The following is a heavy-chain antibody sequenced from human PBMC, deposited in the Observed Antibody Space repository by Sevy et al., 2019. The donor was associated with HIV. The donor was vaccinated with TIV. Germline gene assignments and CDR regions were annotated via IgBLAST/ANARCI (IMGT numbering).Heavy chain of an antibody. V-gene: IGHV4-39*01. D-gene: IGHD3-3*01. Sequence: SETLSLTCTVSGDSISSSTYHWGWIRQSPGKGLEWIGNIYYSGSTNYNPSLTSRATISVDTSKNQFSLNLTSVTAADTAVYYCARVVDFWSGYLDYWGQGTLVTVSS. J-gene: IGHJ4*01. CDR1: GDSISSSTYH. CDR3: ARVVDFWSGYLDY. CDR2: IYYSGST.